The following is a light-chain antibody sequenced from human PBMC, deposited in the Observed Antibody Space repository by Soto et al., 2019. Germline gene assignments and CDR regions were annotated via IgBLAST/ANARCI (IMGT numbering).Light chain of an antibody. CDR3: QQLNTYPIT. J-gene: IGKJ5*01. Sequence: IQMTQSPSSLSASVGDRVTITCRASHGINTFLAWYQQKAGKAPKLLIYAASTLQSGVPSRFSGSGSGTDFTLTISSLQSEDFATYYCQQLNTYPITFGQGTLLENK. V-gene: IGKV1-9*01. CDR2: AAS. CDR1: HGINTF.